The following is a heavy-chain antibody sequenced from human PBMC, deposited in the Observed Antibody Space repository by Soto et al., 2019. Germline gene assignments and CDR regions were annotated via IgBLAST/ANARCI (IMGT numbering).Heavy chain of an antibody. D-gene: IGHD6-13*01. CDR3: ARDPTKLLPGIAAAGGAPSGMDV. Sequence: GGSLILSCAASGFTFSSNWMNWVRQAPGKGPEWVANIKQDGREKYYVDSVKGRFTISRDNAKNSLYLQMNSLRDEDTAVYYCARDPTKLLPGIAAAGGAPSGMDVWGQGTTVTVSS. CDR2: IKQDGREK. J-gene: IGHJ6*02. V-gene: IGHV3-7*01. CDR1: GFTFSSNW.